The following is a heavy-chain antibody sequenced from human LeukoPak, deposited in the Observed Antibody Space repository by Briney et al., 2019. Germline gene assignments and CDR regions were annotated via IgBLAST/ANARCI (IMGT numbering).Heavy chain of an antibody. Sequence: GGSLRLSCAASGFTFSSYAMSWVRQAPGKGLEWVSAISGSGGSTYYADSVKGRFTISRDNSKNTLYLQMNSLRAEDTAVYYCAKKSPRSMVRNPDFDYRGQGTLVTVSS. J-gene: IGHJ4*02. CDR2: ISGSGGST. D-gene: IGHD3-10*01. V-gene: IGHV3-23*01. CDR3: AKKSPRSMVRNPDFDY. CDR1: GFTFSSYA.